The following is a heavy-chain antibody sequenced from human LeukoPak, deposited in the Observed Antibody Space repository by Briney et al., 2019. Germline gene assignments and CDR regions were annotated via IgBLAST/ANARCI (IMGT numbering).Heavy chain of an antibody. CDR3: AKARDYYDSSGHYLAYYFDY. CDR1: GFTFSSYA. D-gene: IGHD3-22*01. V-gene: IGHV3-23*01. Sequence: GGSLRLSCAASGFTFSSYAMSWVRQAPGKGLEWVSAISGSGGSTYYADSVKGRFTISRDNSKNTLYLQMNSLRAEDTAVYYCAKARDYYDSSGHYLAYYFDYWGQGTLVTVSS. J-gene: IGHJ4*02. CDR2: ISGSGGST.